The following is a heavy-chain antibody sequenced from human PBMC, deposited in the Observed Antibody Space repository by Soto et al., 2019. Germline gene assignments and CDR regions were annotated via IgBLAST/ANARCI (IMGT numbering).Heavy chain of an antibody. CDR3: AKDAISGNQVWDYFDY. D-gene: IGHD7-27*01. Sequence: GGSLRLSCAASGFTFSNYAMNWVRQAPGKWLEWVSGFGLGGNYIYHADSVKGRFTISRDNSKNTLYLQMNSLRAEDTAVYYCAKDAISGNQVWDYFDYWGQGTPVTV. J-gene: IGHJ4*02. CDR2: FGLGGNYI. CDR1: GFTFSNYA. V-gene: IGHV3-23*01.